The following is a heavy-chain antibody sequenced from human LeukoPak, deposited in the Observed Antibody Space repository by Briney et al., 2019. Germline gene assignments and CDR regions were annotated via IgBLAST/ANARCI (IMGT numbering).Heavy chain of an antibody. CDR2: TSSSDAGT. D-gene: IGHD2-21*01. CDR1: GFTFSSYA. Sequence: PWGSLRLSCAASGFTFSSYAMHWVRQAPGKGLEWVSATSSSDAGTYYAESVRGRFTISRDSSKNTLYLQMNRLRAEDAAVYYCAKAPVTTCSGAYCYPFDYWGQGTLVTVSS. J-gene: IGHJ4*02. CDR3: AKAPVTTCSGAYCYPFDY. V-gene: IGHV3-23*01.